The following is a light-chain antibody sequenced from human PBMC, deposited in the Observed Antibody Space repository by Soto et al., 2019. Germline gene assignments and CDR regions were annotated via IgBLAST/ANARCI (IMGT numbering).Light chain of an antibody. V-gene: IGLV2-14*01. CDR1: SSDVGGYNY. J-gene: IGLJ1*01. Sequence: QSALTQPASVSGSPGQSITISCTGTSSDVGGYNYVSWYQQHPGKAPKLMIYEVSSRPSGVSNRFSGSKSDNTASLTISGLQAEDEADYYCSSYTSSSTYVFGTGTKVTVL. CDR3: SSYTSSSTYV. CDR2: EVS.